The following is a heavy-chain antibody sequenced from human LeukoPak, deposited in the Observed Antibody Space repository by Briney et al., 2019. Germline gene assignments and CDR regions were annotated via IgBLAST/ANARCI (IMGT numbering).Heavy chain of an antibody. J-gene: IGHJ4*02. CDR3: ASRISYHSSGWYV. Sequence: PSETLSLTCTVSGYSISSGYYWGWIRQPPGKGLEWIGSIYHSGSTYYNPSLKSRVTISVDTSKNQFSLKLSSVTAADTAVYYCASRISYHSSGWYVWGQGTLVTASS. CDR2: IYHSGST. D-gene: IGHD6-19*01. CDR1: GYSISSGYY. V-gene: IGHV4-38-2*02.